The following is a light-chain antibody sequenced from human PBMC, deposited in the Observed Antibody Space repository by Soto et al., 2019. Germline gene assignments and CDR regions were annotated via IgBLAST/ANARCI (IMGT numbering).Light chain of an antibody. CDR1: SSNIGAGYD. J-gene: IGLJ7*01. V-gene: IGLV1-40*01. Sequence: QSVLTQPPSVSGAPGQGVTISCTGGSSNIGAGYDVHWYQHLPGTSPKLLIYGNDNRPSGVPDRFSGSKSGTSASLAITDLQAEDEADYYCSSYTSSSTHAVFGGGTQLTVL. CDR2: GND. CDR3: SSYTSSSTHAV.